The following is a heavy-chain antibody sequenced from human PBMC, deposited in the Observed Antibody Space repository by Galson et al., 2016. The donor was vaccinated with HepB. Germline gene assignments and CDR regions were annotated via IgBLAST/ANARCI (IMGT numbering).Heavy chain of an antibody. CDR3: ARHLPLAKFDY. Sequence: SETLSLTCTVSGGSISSSSYYWGWIRQPPGKGLEWIGSRYYNGSTYYNPSLKSRVTVSVDTSKNQFSLRLSSVSAADTAVYYCARHLPLAKFDYWGQGTLVTVSS. CDR2: RYYNGST. CDR1: GGSISSSSYY. D-gene: IGHD3-3*02. V-gene: IGHV4-39*01. J-gene: IGHJ4*02.